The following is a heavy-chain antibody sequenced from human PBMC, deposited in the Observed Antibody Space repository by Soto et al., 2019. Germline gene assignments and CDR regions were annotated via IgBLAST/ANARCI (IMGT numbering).Heavy chain of an antibody. V-gene: IGHV3-21*01. CDR3: ARKPYSSGWYSDYYGMDV. CDR2: ISSSSSYI. D-gene: IGHD6-19*01. CDR1: GFTFSSYS. J-gene: IGHJ6*02. Sequence: EVQLVESGGGLVKPGGSLRLSCAASGFTFSSYSMNWVRQAPGKGLEWVSSISSSSSYIYYADSVKGRFTISRDNAKNSLYLQMNSLRAEDTAVYYCARKPYSSGWYSDYYGMDVWGQGTTVTVSS.